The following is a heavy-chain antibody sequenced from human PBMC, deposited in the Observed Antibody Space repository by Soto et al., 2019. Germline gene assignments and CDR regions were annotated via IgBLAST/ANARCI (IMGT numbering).Heavy chain of an antibody. CDR1: GGSISSSSYY. CDR2: IYYSGST. CDR3: ARTCDFWSGSINWFDP. J-gene: IGHJ5*02. Sequence: SETLSLTCTVSGGSISSSSYYWGWIRQPPGKGLEWIGSIYYSGSTYYNPSLKSRVTISVDTSKNQFSLKLSSVTAADTAVYYCARTCDFWSGSINWFDPWGQGTLVTVSS. V-gene: IGHV4-39*01. D-gene: IGHD3-3*01.